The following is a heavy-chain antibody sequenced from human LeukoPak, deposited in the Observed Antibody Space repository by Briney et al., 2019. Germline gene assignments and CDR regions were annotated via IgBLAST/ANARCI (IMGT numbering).Heavy chain of an antibody. D-gene: IGHD1/OR15-1a*01. CDR1: GFTVSSNY. Sequence: GGSLRLSCAAPGFTVSSNYMSWVRQAPGKGLEWVSVIYSGGSTYYADSVKGRFTISRDNSKNTLYLQMNSLRAEDTAVNYCARNIGVYGMDVWGQGTTVTVSS. CDR2: IYSGGST. CDR3: ARNIGVYGMDV. V-gene: IGHV3-53*01. J-gene: IGHJ6*02.